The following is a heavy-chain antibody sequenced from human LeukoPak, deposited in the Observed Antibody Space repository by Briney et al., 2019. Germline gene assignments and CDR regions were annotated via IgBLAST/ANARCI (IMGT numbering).Heavy chain of an antibody. Sequence: SETLSLTCSVSGFSIKSSYYWAWIRQSPGKGLEWIGSIYHSESTYYNPSLRSRVTISIDTPNDQFSLKLRSVTAADTAVYYCARDPLYQGSAHYRPKGTIDYWGQGTLVTVSS. CDR1: GFSIKSSYY. CDR2: IYHSEST. D-gene: IGHD3-22*01. J-gene: IGHJ4*02. V-gene: IGHV4-38-2*02. CDR3: ARDPLYQGSAHYRPKGTIDY.